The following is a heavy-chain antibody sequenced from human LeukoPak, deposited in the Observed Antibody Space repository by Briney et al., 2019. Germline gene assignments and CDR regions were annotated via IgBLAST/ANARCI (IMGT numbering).Heavy chain of an antibody. CDR2: THYRCKWYY. CDR1: GDSVPSKSTA. CDR3: ARGLLKEGFDI. J-gene: IGHJ3*02. D-gene: IGHD2-21*01. Sequence: SQTLSLTCAISGDSVPSKSTAWNWIRQFPSRGLEGLGSTHYRCKWYYDYAISVKSRITVIPDTSRNQFSLQLNSVTPEDTAVYFCARGLLKEGFDIWGQGTMVTVSS. V-gene: IGHV6-1*01.